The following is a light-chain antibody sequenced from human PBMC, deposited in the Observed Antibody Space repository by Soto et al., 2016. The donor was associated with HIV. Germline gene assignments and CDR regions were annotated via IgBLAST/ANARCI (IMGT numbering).Light chain of an antibody. CDR3: QVWDSSRDQVV. V-gene: IGLV3-21*03. J-gene: IGLJ2*01. CDR1: NIGSKS. CDR2: DDS. Sequence: SYVLTQPPSVSVAPGKTARITCVGNNIGSKSVHWYQQKSGQAPVVVVHDDSHRPSGIPERFSGSNSGNTATLIINRVEAGDEADYYCQVWDSSRDQVVFGGGTKLTVL.